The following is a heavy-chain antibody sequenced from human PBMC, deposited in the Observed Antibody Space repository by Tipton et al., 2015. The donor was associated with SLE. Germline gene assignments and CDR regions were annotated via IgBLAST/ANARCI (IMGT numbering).Heavy chain of an antibody. CDR1: GFTFSSYA. V-gene: IGHV3-15*01. D-gene: IGHD3-16*01. CDR3: TTGPKQGDPLTAFDI. CDR2: IKSKTDGGTT. J-gene: IGHJ3*02. Sequence: GSPRLSCAASGFTFSSYAMHWVRQAPGKGLEWVGRIKSKTDGGTTDYAAPVKGRFTISRDDSKNTLYLQMNSLKTEDTAVYYCTTGPKQGDPLTAFDIWGQGTMVTVSS.